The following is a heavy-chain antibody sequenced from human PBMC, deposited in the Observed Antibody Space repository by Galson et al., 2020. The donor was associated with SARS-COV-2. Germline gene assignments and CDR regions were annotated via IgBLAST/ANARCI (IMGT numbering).Heavy chain of an antibody. J-gene: IGHJ5*02. D-gene: IGHD3-16*01. V-gene: IGHV4-39*07. CDR3: ATDWGLRFDP. Sequence: SQTLSLTCTVSNGSIDSPSFFWAWIRQPPGKGLEWIGSISYSGNNDYNPSLKSRVTMSIDTSRSQFSLRLSSVTAADTAVYFCATDWGLRFDPWGQGTLVIVSS. CDR1: NGSIDSPSFF. CDR2: ISYSGNN.